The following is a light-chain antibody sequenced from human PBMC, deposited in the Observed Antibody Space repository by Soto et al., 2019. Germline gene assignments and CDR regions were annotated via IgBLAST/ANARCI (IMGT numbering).Light chain of an antibody. J-gene: IGKJ4*01. Sequence: EIVLTQSPGTLSLSPGERATLSCRASQSVGSSYLAWYQQKPGQAPRVLVYGASSRATGIPARFSGSGSGTDFTLTISSLEPEDFAVYYCQQRSNWPPFTFGGGTKVDIK. CDR1: QSVGSSY. CDR3: QQRSNWPPFT. CDR2: GAS. V-gene: IGKV3D-20*02.